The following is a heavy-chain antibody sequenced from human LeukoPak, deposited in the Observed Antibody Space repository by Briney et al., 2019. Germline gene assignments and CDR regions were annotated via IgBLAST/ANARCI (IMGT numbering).Heavy chain of an antibody. CDR3: ARGQQLPYAFVI. D-gene: IGHD6-13*01. CDR1: GYTFTSYD. Sequence: GASVKVSCKASGYTFTSYDIKWVRQATGQGLEWMGWMNPNSGNTGYAQKFQGRVTMTRNTYISTAYMELSSLRSEDTAVYYCARGQQLPYAFVIWGQGTMVTVSS. V-gene: IGHV1-8*01. CDR2: MNPNSGNT. J-gene: IGHJ3*02.